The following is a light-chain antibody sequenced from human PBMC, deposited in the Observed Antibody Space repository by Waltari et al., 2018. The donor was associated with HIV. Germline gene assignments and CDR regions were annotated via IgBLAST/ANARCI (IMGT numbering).Light chain of an antibody. CDR1: QTVGDW. V-gene: IGKV1-5*03. Sequence: DIHMTQYPPTLTASVGDRVNITCRASQTVGDWLAWYQQKPGEAPSLLIYRATDVESGVPSRFSGSASGTDFTLAIDSLHPDDFATYYCHQYSDYLGSFGQGTRVELK. CDR2: RAT. J-gene: IGKJ1*01. CDR3: HQYSDYLGS.